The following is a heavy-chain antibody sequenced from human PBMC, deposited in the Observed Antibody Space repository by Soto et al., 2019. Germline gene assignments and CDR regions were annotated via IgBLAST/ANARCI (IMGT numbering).Heavy chain of an antibody. Sequence: GGSLRLSCAAYGFTFSSYAMSWVRQAPGKGLEWVSAISGSGGSTYYADSVKGRFTISRDNSKNTLYLQMNSLRAEDTAVYYCAKDGTFGGVIVYYYYYYGMDVWGQGTTVTVSS. CDR1: GFTFSSYA. CDR3: AKDGTFGGVIVYYYYYYGMDV. V-gene: IGHV3-23*01. J-gene: IGHJ6*02. D-gene: IGHD3-16*02. CDR2: ISGSGGST.